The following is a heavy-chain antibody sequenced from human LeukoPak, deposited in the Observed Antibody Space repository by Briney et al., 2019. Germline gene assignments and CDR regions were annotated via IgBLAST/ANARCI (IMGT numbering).Heavy chain of an antibody. V-gene: IGHV3-30*03. CDR3: ARGRGWIYDS. CDR2: ISYDGSNK. D-gene: IGHD6-19*01. J-gene: IGHJ4*02. Sequence: PGGSLRLSCAASGFTFSSYGMHWVRQAPGKGLEWVAVISYDGSNKYYADSVKGRFTISRDNSKNTLYLQMNSLRAEDTAVYYCARGRGWIYDSWGRGTLVIVSS. CDR1: GFTFSSYG.